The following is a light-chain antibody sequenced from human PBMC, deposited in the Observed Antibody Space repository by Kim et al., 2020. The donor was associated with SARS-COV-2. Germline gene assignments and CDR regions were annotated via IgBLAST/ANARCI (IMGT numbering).Light chain of an antibody. V-gene: IGLV2-8*01. J-gene: IGLJ3*02. CDR2: EVS. CDR3: SSFAGSNYWV. Sequence: GQSVTNSCTGTNSDVGGDNYVSWYQQHPGKAPKLMIYEVSTRPSGVPDRFSGSKSGNTASLTVSGLQADDEADYYCSSFAGSNYWVFGGGTQLTVL. CDR1: NSDVGGDNY.